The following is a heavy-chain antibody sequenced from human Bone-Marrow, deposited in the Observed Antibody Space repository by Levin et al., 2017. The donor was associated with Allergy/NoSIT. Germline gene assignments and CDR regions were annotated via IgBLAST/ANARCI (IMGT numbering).Heavy chain of an antibody. V-gene: IGHV1-2*02. CDR3: ARDRDYGLLVHALDL. CDR2: INPNSGGT. J-gene: IGHJ6*02. D-gene: IGHD4-17*01. Sequence: ASVKVSCQASEYQFSAFYIFWVRQAPGHPPQWMGWINPNSGGTNYARRFRGRVTMTRDPAVNTTYLDLTRLTSDDTAIYYCARDRDYGLLVHALDLWGQGTAVTVSS. CDR1: EYQFSAFY.